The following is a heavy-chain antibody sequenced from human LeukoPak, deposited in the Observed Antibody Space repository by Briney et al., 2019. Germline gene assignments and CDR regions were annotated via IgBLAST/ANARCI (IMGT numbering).Heavy chain of an antibody. CDR2: MKEEGGEI. V-gene: IGHV3-7*01. Sequence: GGSLSLSRAASAFTFRNCWMSWVRQAAGKGRAWVANMKEEGGEIIYVDSVKGRFTISRDNAKNSLYLQMDSLGVDDIDVYYCARDRGYTTFDYWGQGTLVTVSS. CDR3: ARDRGYTTFDY. D-gene: IGHD3-10*01. J-gene: IGHJ4*02. CDR1: AFTFRNCW.